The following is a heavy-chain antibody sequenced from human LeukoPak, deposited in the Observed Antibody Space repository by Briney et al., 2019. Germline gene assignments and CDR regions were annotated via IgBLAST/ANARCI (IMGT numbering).Heavy chain of an antibody. Sequence: SETLSLTCTVSGGSIGSYYWNWIRQPPGKGLEWIGFIHYSGSTNHNASLKSRVTISVDTSKNQFSLKLSSVTAADTAVYYCARDGVAGGFDYWGQGTLVTVSS. J-gene: IGHJ4*02. V-gene: IGHV4-59*01. CDR1: GGSIGSYY. CDR3: ARDGVAGGFDY. D-gene: IGHD6-19*01. CDR2: IHYSGST.